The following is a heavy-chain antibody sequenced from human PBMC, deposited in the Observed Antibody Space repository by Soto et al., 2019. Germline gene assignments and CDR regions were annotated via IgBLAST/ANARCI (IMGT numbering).Heavy chain of an antibody. CDR3: ARDDGGYCSSTSCYRYYGMDV. Sequence: GASVKVSCKASGYTFTSYAMHWVRQAPGQRLEWMGWINAGNGNTKYSQKFQGRVTITRDTSASTAYMELSSLRSEDTAVHYCARDDGGYCSSTSCYRYYGMDVWGQGTTVTVSS. J-gene: IGHJ6*02. CDR2: INAGNGNT. D-gene: IGHD2-2*01. V-gene: IGHV1-3*01. CDR1: GYTFTSYA.